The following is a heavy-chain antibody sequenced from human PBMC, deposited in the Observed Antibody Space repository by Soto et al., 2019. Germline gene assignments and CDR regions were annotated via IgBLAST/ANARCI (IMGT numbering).Heavy chain of an antibody. CDR2: IYYSGST. J-gene: IGHJ6*03. CDR3: ARDNRAEYSRNYYYYYMDV. D-gene: IGHD4-4*01. V-gene: IGHV4-31*03. Sequence: PSETLSLTCTVSGGSISSGGYYWSWIRQHPGKGLEWIGYIYYSGSTYYNPSLKSRVTISVDTSKNQFSLKLSSVTAADTAVYYCARDNRAEYSRNYYYYYMDVWGKGTTVTVSS. CDR1: GGSISSGGYY.